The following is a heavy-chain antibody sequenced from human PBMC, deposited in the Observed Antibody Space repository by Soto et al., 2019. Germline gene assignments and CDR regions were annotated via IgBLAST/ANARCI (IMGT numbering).Heavy chain of an antibody. J-gene: IGHJ6*02. D-gene: IGHD4-17*01. V-gene: IGHV1-69*13. CDR1: GGTFSSYA. CDR3: ARDESSTAYGDLYYYHYGMDV. CDR2: IIPIFGTA. Sequence: GASVKVSCKASGGTFSSYAISWVRQAPGQGLEWMGGIIPIFGTANYAQKFQGRVTITADESTSTAYMELSSLRSEDTAVYYCARDESSTAYGDLYYYHYGMDVWGQGTTVTVSS.